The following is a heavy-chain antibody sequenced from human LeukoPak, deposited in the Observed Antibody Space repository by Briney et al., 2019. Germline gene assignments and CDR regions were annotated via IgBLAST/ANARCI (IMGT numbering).Heavy chain of an antibody. CDR3: AIGYSSSWADAFDI. CDR1: GYTFTSYD. V-gene: IGHV1-8*03. CDR2: LNPNSGDT. D-gene: IGHD6-13*01. J-gene: IGHJ3*02. Sequence: ASVKVSCKASGYTFTSYDINWVRQATGQGLEWMGWLNPNSGDTGYAQKFQGRVTIIRNTSISTVYMEMSSLRSEDTAVYYCAIGYSSSWADAFDIWGQGTMLTVSS.